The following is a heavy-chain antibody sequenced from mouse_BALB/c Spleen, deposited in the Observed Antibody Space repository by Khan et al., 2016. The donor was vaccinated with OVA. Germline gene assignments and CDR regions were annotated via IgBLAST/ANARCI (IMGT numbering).Heavy chain of an antibody. CDR2: INPGSGDI. V-gene: IGHV1-77*01. D-gene: IGHD1-2*01. J-gene: IGHJ3*01. CDR3: ARRNYFGYTFAY. Sequence: QVRLQQSGAELARPGASVKLSCKASGYTFTDFYINWVKQRTGQGLEWIGEINPGSGDIYYNEKFKGKATLTADKSSSTAYMQLSSLTSEDSAVXYCARRNYFGYTFAYWGQGTLVTVSA. CDR1: GYTFTDFY.